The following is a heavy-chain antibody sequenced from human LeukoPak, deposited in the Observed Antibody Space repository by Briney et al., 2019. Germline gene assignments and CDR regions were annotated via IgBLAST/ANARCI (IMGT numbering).Heavy chain of an antibody. J-gene: IGHJ5*02. CDR3: ARGPNDFWSGYYNWFDP. Sequence: SETLSLTCAVYGGSFSGYYWSWIRQPPGKGLELIGEINHSGSTNYNPSLKSRVTISVDTSKNQFSLKLSSVTAADTAVYYCARGPNDFWSGYYNWFDPWGQGTLVTVSS. V-gene: IGHV4-34*01. D-gene: IGHD3-3*01. CDR2: INHSGST. CDR1: GGSFSGYY.